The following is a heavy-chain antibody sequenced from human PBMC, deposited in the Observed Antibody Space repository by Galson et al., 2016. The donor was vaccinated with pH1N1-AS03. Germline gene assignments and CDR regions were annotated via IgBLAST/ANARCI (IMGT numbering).Heavy chain of an antibody. CDR2: INLDSGTT. D-gene: IGHD1-26*01. Sequence: SVKVSCKASGPTLTANYLHWVRQAPGQGLEWLGWINLDSGTTSYAQEFQGRVDMTRDTSINTAFLEMKRLKSDDTAVYYCARIQRLGGSGFDPWGQGTLVIVSS. V-gene: IGHV1-2*02. CDR1: GPTLTANY. J-gene: IGHJ5*02. CDR3: ARIQRLGGSGFDP.